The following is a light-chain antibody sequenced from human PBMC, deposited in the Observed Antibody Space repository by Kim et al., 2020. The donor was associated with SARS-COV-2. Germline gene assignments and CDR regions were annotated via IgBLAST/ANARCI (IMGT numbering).Light chain of an antibody. V-gene: IGLV1-44*01. Sequence: GQRVTISCSGISSNVGRDVVNWYQQRPGTAPQLLIYNSYQRPSGVPDRFSGFKSDTSASLAISGLQSEDEATYYCAAWADSLNGPVFGGGTKVTVL. CDR1: SSNVGRDV. CDR3: AAWADSLNGPV. J-gene: IGLJ3*02. CDR2: NSY.